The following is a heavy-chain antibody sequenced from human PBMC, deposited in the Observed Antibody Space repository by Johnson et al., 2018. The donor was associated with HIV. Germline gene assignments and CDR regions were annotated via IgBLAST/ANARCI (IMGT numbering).Heavy chain of an antibody. CDR3: SREVYQMTAFDI. CDR2: IKSKTDGGAT. V-gene: IGHV3-15*01. CDR1: GFTFNNAW. J-gene: IGHJ3*02. D-gene: IGHD2-2*01. Sequence: EVQLVESGGGLVKPGGSLRLSCAASGFTFNNAWMSWVRQAPGKGLEWVGRIKSKTDGGATDYPAPVKDRFTISRDDSKNTLYLQINSLKTDDTGVYYCSREVYQMTAFDIWGQGTVVTVSS.